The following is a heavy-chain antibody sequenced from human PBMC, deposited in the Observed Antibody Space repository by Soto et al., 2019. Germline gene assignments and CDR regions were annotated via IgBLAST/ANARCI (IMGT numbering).Heavy chain of an antibody. V-gene: IGHV2-26*01. CDR3: ARTVRVPAAHPPDD. J-gene: IGHJ4*02. CDR2: IFSNDEK. D-gene: IGHD2-2*01. CDR1: VFSLSNARMG. Sequence: SGPTLVNPTETLTLTFTVSVFSLSNARMGVSCIRQPPGKALEWLAHIFSNDEKSYSTSLKSRLTISKDTSKSQVVLTMTNMDPVDTATYFCARTVRVPAAHPPDDWGQGTLVAVSS.